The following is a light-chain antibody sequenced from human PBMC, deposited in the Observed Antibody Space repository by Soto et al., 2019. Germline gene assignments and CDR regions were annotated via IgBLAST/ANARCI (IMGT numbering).Light chain of an antibody. J-gene: IGKJ1*01. CDR1: QSISKW. CDR2: DAY. Sequence: DIQMTQSPSTLSASGGDRVTIPCRASQSISKWLAWYQQKQGKASNFLISDAYSLERGVPSRFSGSGSGTEFTLNISSLQPDDFSTYYCQQYNSHWTFGQGTKV. CDR3: QQYNSHWT. V-gene: IGKV1-5*01.